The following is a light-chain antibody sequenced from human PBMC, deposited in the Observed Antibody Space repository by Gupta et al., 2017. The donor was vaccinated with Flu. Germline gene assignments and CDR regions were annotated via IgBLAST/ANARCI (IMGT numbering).Light chain of an antibody. Sequence: DIQLTQSPSSRPASVGDRVTITCRASQSISSYLNWYQQKPGKAPKLLIYAASSLQSGVPSRFSGSGSGTDFTLTISSLQPEDFATYYCQQSYSTPRTFGQGTKVEIK. CDR3: QQSYSTPRT. V-gene: IGKV1-39*01. J-gene: IGKJ1*01. CDR2: AAS. CDR1: QSISSY.